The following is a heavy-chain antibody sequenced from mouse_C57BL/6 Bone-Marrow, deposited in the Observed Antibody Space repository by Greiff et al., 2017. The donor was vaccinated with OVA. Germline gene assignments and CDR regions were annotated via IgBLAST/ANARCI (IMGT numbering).Heavy chain of an antibody. CDR2: IYPGSGNT. D-gene: IGHD4-1*01. CDR1: GYTFTDYY. CDR3: ASETVYYAMDY. J-gene: IGHJ4*01. V-gene: IGHV1-76*01. Sequence: LVRPGASVKLSCKASGYTFTDYYINWVKQRPGQGLEWIARIYPGSGNTYYNEKFKGKATLTAEKSSSTAYMQLSSLTSEDSAVYFCASETVYYAMDYWGQGTSVTVSS.